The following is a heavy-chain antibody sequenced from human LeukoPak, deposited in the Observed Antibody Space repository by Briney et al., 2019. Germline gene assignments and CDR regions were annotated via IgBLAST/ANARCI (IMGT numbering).Heavy chain of an antibody. CDR1: GFTFSSYA. CDR3: AKDALVVVVADSYFGY. J-gene: IGHJ4*02. Sequence: PGGSLRLSCAASGFTFSSYAMSWVRQAPGKGLGWVSAISGSGGSTYYADSVKGRFSISRDNSKNALYLQMNSMRAEETAVYYCAKDALVVVVADSYFGYWGQGTMVTVSS. D-gene: IGHD2-15*01. CDR2: ISGSGGST. V-gene: IGHV3-23*01.